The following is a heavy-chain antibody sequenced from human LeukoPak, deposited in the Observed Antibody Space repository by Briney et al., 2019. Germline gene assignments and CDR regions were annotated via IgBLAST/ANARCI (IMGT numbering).Heavy chain of an antibody. V-gene: IGHV3-7*01. CDR3: ARLEAV. CDR2: IKEDGSEK. D-gene: IGHD3-3*01. CDR1: GFTFGWFW. J-gene: IGHJ6*04. Sequence: GGSLRLSCAASGFTFGWFWMSWVRQAPGKGLEWVANIKEDGSEKYYVDSVKGRFTISRDNAKNSLYLQMNSLRVEDTAVYYCARLEAVWGKGTTVTVSS.